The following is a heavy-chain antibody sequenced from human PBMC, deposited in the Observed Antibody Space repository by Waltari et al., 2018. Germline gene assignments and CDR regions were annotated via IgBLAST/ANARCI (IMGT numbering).Heavy chain of an antibody. CDR1: GFPFRYFP. CDR3: AREAGYSYGLLTFDY. J-gene: IGHJ4*02. V-gene: IGHV3-30-3*01. Sequence: QVQLVESGGGVVQPGSSLRLSFSASGFPFRYFPMPWSRPAPGRGVEWVAVISYVGSNKYYADSVKGRFTISRDNSKNTLYLQMNSLRAEDTAVYYCAREAGYSYGLLTFDYWGLGTLVTVSS. CDR2: ISYVGSNK. D-gene: IGHD5-18*01.